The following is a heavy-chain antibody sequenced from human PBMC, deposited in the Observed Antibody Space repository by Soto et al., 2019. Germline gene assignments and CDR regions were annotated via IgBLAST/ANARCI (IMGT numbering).Heavy chain of an antibody. D-gene: IGHD3-3*01. CDR1: GYTFTSYG. J-gene: IGHJ4*02. Sequence: ASVKVSCKASGYTFTSYGISWVRQAPGQGLEWMGWISAYNGNTNYAQKLQGRVTMTTDTSTSTAYMELRSLRSDDTAVYYCARVSRVITIFGVFPRPFDYGGQGPLVTVSS. CDR3: ARVSRVITIFGVFPRPFDY. V-gene: IGHV1-18*01. CDR2: ISAYNGNT.